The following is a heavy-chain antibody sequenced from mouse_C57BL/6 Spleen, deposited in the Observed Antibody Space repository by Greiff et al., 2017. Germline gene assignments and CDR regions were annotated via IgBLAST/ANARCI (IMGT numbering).Heavy chain of an antibody. Sequence: QVQLQQSGAELVRPGASVTLSCKASGYTFTDYEMHWVKQTPVHGLEWIGAIDPETGGTAYNQKFTGKAILTADKSSSTAYMELRSLTSEDSAFYYCTRGGLYYGNYGDYWGQGTTLTVSS. CDR2: IDPETGGT. D-gene: IGHD2-1*01. J-gene: IGHJ2*01. CDR1: GYTFTDYE. V-gene: IGHV1-15*01. CDR3: TRGGLYYGNYGDY.